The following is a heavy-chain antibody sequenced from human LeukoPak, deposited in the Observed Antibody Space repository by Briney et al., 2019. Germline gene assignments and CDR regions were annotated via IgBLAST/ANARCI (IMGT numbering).Heavy chain of an antibody. J-gene: IGHJ5*02. CDR1: GCTFTGYY. V-gene: IGHV1-2*02. CDR3: ARDAVRLGVTTPGAPGWFDP. CDR2: INPNSGGT. D-gene: IGHD4-11*01. Sequence: ASVKVSCKASGCTFTGYYMHWVRQAPGQGLEWMGWINPNSGGTNYAQKFQGRVTMTRDTSISTAYMELSRLRSDDTAVYYCARDAVRLGVTTPGAPGWFDPWGQGTLVTVSS.